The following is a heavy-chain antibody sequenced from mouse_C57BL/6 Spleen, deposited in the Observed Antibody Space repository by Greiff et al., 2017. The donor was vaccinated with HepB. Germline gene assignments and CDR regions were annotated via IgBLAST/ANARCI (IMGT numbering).Heavy chain of an antibody. V-gene: IGHV1-69*01. CDR1: GYTFTSYW. CDR2: IDPSDSYT. Sequence: QVQLQQPGAELVMPGASVKLSCKASGYTFTSYWMHWVKQRPGQGLEWIGEIDPSDSYTNYNQKFKGKSTLTVDKSSSTAYMQLSSLTSEDSAVYYCARSYYYGSSYSYFDYWGQGTTLTVSS. CDR3: ARSYYYGSSYSYFDY. D-gene: IGHD1-1*01. J-gene: IGHJ2*01.